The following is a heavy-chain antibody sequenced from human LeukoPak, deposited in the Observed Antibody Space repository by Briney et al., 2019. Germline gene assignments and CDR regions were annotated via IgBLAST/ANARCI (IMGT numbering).Heavy chain of an antibody. D-gene: IGHD3-22*01. CDR2: IRHDGSET. CDR3: ARDETYDYESNGYLDF. J-gene: IGHJ4*02. V-gene: IGHV3-7*01. Sequence: GGSLRLSCAASGFTFSSYWMSWVRQAPGKGLEWVANIRHDGSETYYVDSLRGRFTISRDNAKNLVYLQMSSLRAEDTAIYYCARDETYDYESNGYLDFWGQGTVVTVSS. CDR1: GFTFSSYW.